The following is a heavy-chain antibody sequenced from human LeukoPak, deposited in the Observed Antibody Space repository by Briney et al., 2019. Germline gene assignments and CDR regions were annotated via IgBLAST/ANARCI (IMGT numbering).Heavy chain of an antibody. CDR1: GFTLRSYR. D-gene: IGHD1-1*01. CDR3: ARPNDLDY. V-gene: IGHV3-7*01. J-gene: IGHJ4*02. Sequence: GVSLRLCCAASGFTLRSYRMSWVRQAPGKGLEWVANIKQDGSEKYYVDSVKGRFTISRDNAKNSLYLQMNSLRAEDTAVYYCARPNDLDYWGQGTLVTVSS. CDR2: IKQDGSEK.